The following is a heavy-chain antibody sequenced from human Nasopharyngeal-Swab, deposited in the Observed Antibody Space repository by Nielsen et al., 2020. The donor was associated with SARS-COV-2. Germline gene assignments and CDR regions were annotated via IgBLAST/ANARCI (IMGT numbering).Heavy chain of an antibody. Sequence: GGSLRLSCAASGFTFSSYAMSWVRQAPGKGLEWVSAISGSGGSTYYADSVKGRFTISRDNSKNTLYLQMNSLRAEDTTLYYWAKDVRGSGSLGCMDVWGQGTTVTVSS. D-gene: IGHD3-10*01. CDR3: AKDVRGSGSLGCMDV. CDR1: GFTFSSYA. J-gene: IGHJ6*02. V-gene: IGHV3-23*01. CDR2: ISGSGGST.